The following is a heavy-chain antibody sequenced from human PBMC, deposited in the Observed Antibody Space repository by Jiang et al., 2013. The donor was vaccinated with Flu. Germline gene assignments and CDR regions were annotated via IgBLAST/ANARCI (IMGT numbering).Heavy chain of an antibody. CDR2: IDWDDDK. V-gene: IGHV2-70*11. D-gene: IGHD5-24*01. CDR3: ARNSEEGDGYNPGHFDY. CDR1: GFSLSTNGVC. J-gene: IGHJ4*02. Sequence: KPTQTLTLTCTVSGFSLSTNGVCVSWVRQPPGKALEWLARIDWDDDKYYSPFLKTRLTISKDTSENQVVLTMTNVDPVDTATYFCARNSEEGDGYNPGHFDYWGQGTLVTVSS.